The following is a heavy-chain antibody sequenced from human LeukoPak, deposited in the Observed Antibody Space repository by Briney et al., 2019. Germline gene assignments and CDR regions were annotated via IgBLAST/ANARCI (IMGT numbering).Heavy chain of an antibody. CDR2: MNPNSGNT. D-gene: IGHD2-2*01. CDR1: GYTFTSYD. V-gene: IGHV1-8*01. Sequence: GASVKVSCKASGYTFTSYDINWVRQATGQGLEWMGWMNPNSGNTGYAQKFQGRVTMTRNTSISTAYMELSSLRSEDTAVYYCARDLALGTSSTSHQSGDEFDPWGQGTLVTVSS. CDR3: ARDLALGTSSTSHQSGDEFDP. J-gene: IGHJ5*02.